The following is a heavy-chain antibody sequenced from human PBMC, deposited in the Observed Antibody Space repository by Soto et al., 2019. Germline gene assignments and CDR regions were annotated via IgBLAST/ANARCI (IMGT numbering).Heavy chain of an antibody. J-gene: IGHJ4*02. Sequence: GGSLRLSCAASGFTFSSYWMSWVRQAPGKGLEWVANIKQDGSEKYYVDSVKGRFTISRDNAKNSLYLQMNSLRAEDTAVYYCARDLKGEGVLEWLLYHYWGQGTLVTVSS. D-gene: IGHD3-3*01. CDR2: IKQDGSEK. CDR1: GFTFSSYW. CDR3: ARDLKGEGVLEWLLYHY. V-gene: IGHV3-7*01.